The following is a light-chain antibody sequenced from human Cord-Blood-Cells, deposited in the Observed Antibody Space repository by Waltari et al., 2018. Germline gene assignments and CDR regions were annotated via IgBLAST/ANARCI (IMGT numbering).Light chain of an antibody. CDR2: AAS. Sequence: DIQMTQSPSSLSASVGDRVTLTCRASQSISSYLNWYQQKPGKAPKLLIYAASSLQSRVPSRFSGSGSETDFTLTISSRQPKDFATYYCQQSYSTPLPFGGGTKVEIK. CDR3: QQSYSTPLP. CDR1: QSISSY. V-gene: IGKV1-39*01. J-gene: IGKJ4*01.